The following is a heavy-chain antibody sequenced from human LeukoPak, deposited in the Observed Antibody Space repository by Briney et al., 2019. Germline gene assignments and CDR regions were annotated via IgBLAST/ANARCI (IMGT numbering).Heavy chain of an antibody. CDR2: IYYSGST. D-gene: IGHD3-22*01. V-gene: IGHV4-59*01. CDR1: GGSISSYY. J-gene: IGHJ4*02. CDR3: ARSRSSGYWKLDYFDY. Sequence: PSETLSLTCTVSGGSISSYYWSWIRQPPGKGLEWIGYIYYSGSTNYNPSLKSRVTISVDTSKNQFSLKLSSVTAADTAVYYCARSRSSGYWKLDYFDYWGQGTLVTVSS.